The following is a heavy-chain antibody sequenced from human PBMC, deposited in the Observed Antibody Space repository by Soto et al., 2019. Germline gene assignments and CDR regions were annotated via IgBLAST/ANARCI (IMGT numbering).Heavy chain of an antibody. CDR3: YLPGYSSSWDNWFDP. CDR1: GFTFSSYA. Sequence: PVGSLRLSCAASGFTFSSYAMSWVRQAPGKGLEWVSAISGSGGSTYYADSVKGRFTISRDNSKNTLYLQMNSLRAEDTAVYYCYLPGYSSSWDNWFDPWGQGTLVTVS. J-gene: IGHJ5*02. V-gene: IGHV3-23*01. D-gene: IGHD6-13*01. CDR2: ISGSGGST.